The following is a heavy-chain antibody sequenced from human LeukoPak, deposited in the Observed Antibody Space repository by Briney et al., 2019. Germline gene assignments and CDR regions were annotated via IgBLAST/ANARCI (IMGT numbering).Heavy chain of an antibody. CDR2: ISYDGSNK. J-gene: IGHJ4*02. D-gene: IGHD6-13*01. CDR1: GFTFSDYG. Sequence: GGSLRLSCAASGFTFSDYGMHWVRQAPGKGLEWVAVISYDGSNKYYADSVKGRFTISRDNSKNTLYLQMNSLRAEDTAVYYCAKEGLYSSSWYFLLDYWGQGTLVTVSS. V-gene: IGHV3-30*18. CDR3: AKEGLYSSSWYFLLDY.